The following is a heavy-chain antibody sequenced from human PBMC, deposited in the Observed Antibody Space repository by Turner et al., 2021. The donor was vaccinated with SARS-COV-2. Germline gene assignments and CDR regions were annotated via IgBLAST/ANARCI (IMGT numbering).Heavy chain of an antibody. CDR1: GFTVSSNY. CDR2: IYSGGST. J-gene: IGHJ4*02. CDR3: ARDYGDFYFDY. D-gene: IGHD4-17*01. Sequence: EVQLVETGGGLIQPGGSLRLSCAASGFTVSSNYMSWVRQAPGKGLEWVSVIYSGGSTYYADSVKGRFTISRDNSKNTLYLQINSLRAEDTAVYYCARDYGDFYFDYWGQGTLVTVSS. V-gene: IGHV3-53*02.